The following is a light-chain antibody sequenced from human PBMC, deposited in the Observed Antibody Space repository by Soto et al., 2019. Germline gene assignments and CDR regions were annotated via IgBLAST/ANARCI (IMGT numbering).Light chain of an antibody. J-gene: IGKJ1*01. V-gene: IGKV4-1*01. Sequence: DIGMTQSPDSLAVSLGERATINCKSSQSLLFISNNESHLAWYQQKTGQPPKLLLSWSSTRESGVPDRFIGSGSGTHFTLSITNLQAEDVATYYCQQYYATPWTFGPGTKVDIK. CDR3: QQYYATPWT. CDR1: QSLLFISNNESH. CDR2: WSS.